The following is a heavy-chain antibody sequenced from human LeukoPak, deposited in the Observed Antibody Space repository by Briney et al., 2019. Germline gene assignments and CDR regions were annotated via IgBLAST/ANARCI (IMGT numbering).Heavy chain of an antibody. CDR2: INPNSGGT. D-gene: IGHD3-22*01. V-gene: IGHV1-2*02. CDR1: GYTFTGYY. J-gene: IGHJ5*02. Sequence: VSVKVSRKASGYTFTGYYMHWVRQAPGQGLEWMGWINPNSGGTNYAQKFQGRVTMTRDTSISTAYMELSRLRSDDTAVYYCARVPPYYYDSSGYSNNWFDPWGQGTLVTVSS. CDR3: ARVPPYYYDSSGYSNNWFDP.